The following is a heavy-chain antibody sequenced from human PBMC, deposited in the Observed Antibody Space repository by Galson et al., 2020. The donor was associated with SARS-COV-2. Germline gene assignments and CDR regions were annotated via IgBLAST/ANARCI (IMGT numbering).Heavy chain of an antibody. CDR2: ITSSGTSK. J-gene: IGHJ6*02. D-gene: IGHD2-15*01. CDR1: GFSFNNFS. V-gene: IGHV3-21*01. CDR3: ARVPPFCSGGGCYQTAVYNGMDV. Sequence: GGSLRLSCVASGFSFNNFSMHWVRQAPGKGLEWVSSITSSGTSKYYVDSVKGRFTISRANAKKSVYLQMNSLRVDDTAVYYCARVPPFCSGGGCYQTAVYNGMDVWGQGTTVTVS.